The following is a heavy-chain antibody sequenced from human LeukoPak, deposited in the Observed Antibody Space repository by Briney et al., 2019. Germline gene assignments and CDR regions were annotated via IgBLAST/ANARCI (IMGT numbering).Heavy chain of an antibody. CDR2: IYFSGST. CDR3: ARTEVRDYYYYYMDV. J-gene: IGHJ6*03. Sequence: PSQTLSLTCTVSGGSSSSGSHFWSWIRQPAGKGLEWIGRIYFSGSTSYNPSLKSRVTISVDTSRNQFSLKLNSVTAADTAVYYCARTEVRDYYYYYMDVWGKGTTVTVSS. CDR1: GGSSSSGSHF. V-gene: IGHV4-61*02.